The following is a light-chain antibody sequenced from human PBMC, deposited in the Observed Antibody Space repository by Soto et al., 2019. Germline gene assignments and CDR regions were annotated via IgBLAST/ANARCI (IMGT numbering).Light chain of an antibody. CDR1: RSVSSY. V-gene: IGKV3-11*01. Sequence: EIVLTQSPATLSLSPVESATLSCRASRSVSSYLAWYQQKPGQAPRLLIYDASSRPTDIPARFSGSGSGTDFTLTISRLEPEDFAVYYCQQYNNWPGTFGQGTKVDIK. CDR3: QQYNNWPGT. CDR2: DAS. J-gene: IGKJ1*01.